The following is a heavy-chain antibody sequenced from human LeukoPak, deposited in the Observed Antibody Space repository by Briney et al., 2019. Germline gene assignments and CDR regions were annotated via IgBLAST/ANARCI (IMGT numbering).Heavy chain of an antibody. CDR3: ARAPSEIGGYYPEYFRH. CDR2: MKSDGGT. V-gene: IGHV3-74*01. D-gene: IGHD3-22*01. CDR1: GFTFSTYW. J-gene: IGHJ1*01. Sequence: GGSLRLSCAASGFTFSTYWMHWVRQAPGKGLVWVSRMKSDGGTNYADSVKGRFTISRDNAKKTVSLQMNSLRPEDTGVYYCARAPSEIGGYYPEYFRHWGQGTLVTVSS.